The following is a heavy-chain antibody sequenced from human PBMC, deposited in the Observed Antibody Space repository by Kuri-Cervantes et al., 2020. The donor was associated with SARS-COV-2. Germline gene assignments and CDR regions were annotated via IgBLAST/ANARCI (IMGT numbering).Heavy chain of an antibody. CDR3: ARERRVTTRFDY. CDR1: GYTFTGYY. J-gene: IGHJ4*02. Sequence: ASVKVSCKASGYTFTGYYMHWVRQAPGRGLEWMGWINPNSGGTNYAQKFQGRVTMTRDTSISTAYMELSRLRSDDTAVYYCARERRVTTRFDYWGQGTLVTVSS. V-gene: IGHV1-2*02. CDR2: INPNSGGT. D-gene: IGHD4-11*01.